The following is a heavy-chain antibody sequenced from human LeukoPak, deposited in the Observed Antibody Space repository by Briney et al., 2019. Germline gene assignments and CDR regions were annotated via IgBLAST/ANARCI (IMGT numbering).Heavy chain of an antibody. Sequence: SETLSLTCTVSGGSISSYYWSWIRQPPGKGLEWIGYIYYSGSTNYNPSLKSRVTISVDTSKNQFSLKLSSVTAADTAVYYCARGGYDFWSGSDAFDIWGQGTMVTVSS. J-gene: IGHJ3*02. CDR3: ARGGYDFWSGSDAFDI. CDR2: IYYSGST. V-gene: IGHV4-59*01. D-gene: IGHD3-3*01. CDR1: GGSISSYY.